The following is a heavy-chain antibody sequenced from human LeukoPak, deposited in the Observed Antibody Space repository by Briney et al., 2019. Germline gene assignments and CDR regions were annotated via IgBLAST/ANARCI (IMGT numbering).Heavy chain of an antibody. Sequence: PSETLSLTCSVSGGSISSSSYYWNWIRQPPGKGLEWVGSIYYSGTTYYNSSLKSRVTISEDTSKNRFSLMLTSVTAADTAVYYCARQVSDYFYYYIDVWGEWTTVIVSS. V-gene: IGHV4-39*01. CDR1: GGSISSSSYY. CDR2: IYYSGTT. J-gene: IGHJ6*03. CDR3: ARQVSDYFYYYIDV.